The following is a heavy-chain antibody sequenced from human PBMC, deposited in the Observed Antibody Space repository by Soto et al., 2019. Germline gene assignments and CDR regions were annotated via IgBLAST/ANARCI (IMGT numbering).Heavy chain of an antibody. D-gene: IGHD3-22*01. CDR2: ISAYNGNT. CDR3: ARVEAYYYDSSGYQLGFDP. Sequence: ASVKVSCKASGYTFTCYGISWVRQAPGQGLEWMGWISAYNGNTNYAQKLQGRVTMTTDTSTSTAYMELRSLRSDDTAVYYCARVEAYYYDSSGYQLGFDPWGQGTLVTVSS. J-gene: IGHJ5*02. V-gene: IGHV1-18*01. CDR1: GYTFTCYG.